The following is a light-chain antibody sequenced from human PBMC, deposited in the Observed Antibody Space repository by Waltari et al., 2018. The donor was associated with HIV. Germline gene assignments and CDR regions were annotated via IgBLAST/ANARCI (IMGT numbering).Light chain of an antibody. V-gene: IGLV1-47*01. CDR2: RNN. J-gene: IGLJ3*02. Sequence: QSVLTQPPSASGTPGQSVTISCSGSSSNIGSNYVYWYQQPPGTAPKLLIYRNNQRPSGVPDRVSGSKSGTSASLAISELRSEDEADYYCAAWDDSLSGWVFGGGTKLTVL. CDR1: SSNIGSNY. CDR3: AAWDDSLSGWV.